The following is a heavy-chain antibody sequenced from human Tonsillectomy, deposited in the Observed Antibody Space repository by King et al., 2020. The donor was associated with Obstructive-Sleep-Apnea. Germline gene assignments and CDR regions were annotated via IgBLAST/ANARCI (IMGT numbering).Heavy chain of an antibody. J-gene: IGHJ4*02. V-gene: IGHV3-7*03. CDR3: VDARKGPITISSGNAQIALYLQMNGLKAEDTAVYYCARDREGVFGTFDY. Sequence: EVQLVESGGGLVQPGGSLRLSCAASGFTFSSYWMSWVRQAPGKGLEWVANIKQDGSEKYYVDSVKGGITISRDKANNSRYLQMNSLRAEATAGDYYVDARKGPITISSGNAQIALYLQMNGLKAEDTAVYYCARDREGVFGTFDYWGQGTLVTVSS. CDR2: IKQDGSEK. CDR1: GFTFSSYW. D-gene: IGHD3-10*01.